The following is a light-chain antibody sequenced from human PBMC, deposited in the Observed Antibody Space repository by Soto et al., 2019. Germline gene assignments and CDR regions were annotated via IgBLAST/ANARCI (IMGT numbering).Light chain of an antibody. CDR1: QRVSSN. CDR2: GAS. V-gene: IGKV3-15*01. Sequence: EIVMTQSPATLSVSPGERATLSCRASQRVSSNLAWYQQKPGQAPRLLIYGASTRATGIPARFSGSGSETEFTLTISRLEPEDFAVYYCQHYDSSPPKLTFGGGTKVEIK. J-gene: IGKJ4*01. CDR3: QHYDSSPPKLT.